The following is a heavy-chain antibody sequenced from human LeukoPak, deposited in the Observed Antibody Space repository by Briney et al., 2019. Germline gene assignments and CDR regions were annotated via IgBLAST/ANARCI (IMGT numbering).Heavy chain of an antibody. V-gene: IGHV4-59*12. D-gene: IGHD3-22*01. CDR3: AREAPAADYYDSSGPFDY. J-gene: IGHJ4*02. CDR1: GGSFSDVY. Sequence: PSETLSLTCAVYGGSFSDVYWSWIRQPPGKGLEWIGYIYYSGSTNYNPSLKSRVTISVDTSKNQFSLKLSSVTAADTAVYYCAREAPAADYYDSSGPFDYWGQGTLVTVSS. CDR2: IYYSGST.